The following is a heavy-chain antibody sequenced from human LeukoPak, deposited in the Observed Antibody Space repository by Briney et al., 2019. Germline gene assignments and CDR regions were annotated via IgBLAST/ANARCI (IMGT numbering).Heavy chain of an antibody. Sequence: SETLSLTCTVSGGSISSTSYYWAWIRQPPGKGLEWIGNIYYSGSTYYNPSLKSRVTISVDTSKNQFSLKLNSMTAADTAVYYCARADFWSGYYSHFDYWGQGTLVAVSS. CDR2: IYYSGST. V-gene: IGHV4-39*07. CDR1: GGSISSTSYY. D-gene: IGHD3-3*01. CDR3: ARADFWSGYYSHFDY. J-gene: IGHJ4*02.